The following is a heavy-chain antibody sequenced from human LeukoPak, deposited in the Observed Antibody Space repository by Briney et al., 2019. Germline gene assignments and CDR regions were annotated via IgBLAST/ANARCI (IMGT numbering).Heavy chain of an antibody. Sequence: SETLSLTCAVYGGSFSGYYWSWIRQPPGKGLEWIGEINHSGSTNYNPSLKSRVTISEDTSKNQFSLKLSSVTAADTAVYYCARHVGATRAGWFDPWGQGTLVTVSS. J-gene: IGHJ5*02. V-gene: IGHV4-34*01. CDR1: GGSFSGYY. CDR3: ARHVGATRAGWFDP. D-gene: IGHD1-26*01. CDR2: INHSGST.